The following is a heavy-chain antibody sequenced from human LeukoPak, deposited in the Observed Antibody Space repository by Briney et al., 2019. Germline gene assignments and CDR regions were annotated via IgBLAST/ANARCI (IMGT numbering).Heavy chain of an antibody. CDR3: ARGPDYDSSGYYIVKAFDI. D-gene: IGHD3-22*01. CDR1: GGSISSYY. J-gene: IGHJ3*02. CDR2: IYYSGST. Sequence: SETLSLTCTVSGGSISSYYWSWIRQPPGKGLEWIGYIYYSGSTNYNPSLKSRVTISVDTSKNQFSLKLSSVTAADTAVYYCARGPDYDSSGYYIVKAFDIWGQGTMVTVSS. V-gene: IGHV4-59*01.